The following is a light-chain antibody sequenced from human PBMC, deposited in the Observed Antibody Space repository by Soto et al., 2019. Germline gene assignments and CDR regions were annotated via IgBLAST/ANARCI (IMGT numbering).Light chain of an antibody. CDR1: SSDVGGYNY. CDR2: EVS. Sequence: QSALTQPASVSGSPGQSITISCTGTSSDVGGYNYVSWYQQHPGKAPKLMIYEVSYRPSGFSNRFSGSKSGNTASLTISGLQAEDEADYYCSSYTVSDTLIFGTGTQLTVL. J-gene: IGLJ1*01. V-gene: IGLV2-14*01. CDR3: SSYTVSDTLI.